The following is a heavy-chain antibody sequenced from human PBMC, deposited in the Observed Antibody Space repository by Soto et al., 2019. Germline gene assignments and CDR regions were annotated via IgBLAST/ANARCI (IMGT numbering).Heavy chain of an antibody. D-gene: IGHD1-26*01. CDR3: ASLGWDGGRAFDP. CDR1: GFTVSGNY. J-gene: IGHJ5*02. V-gene: IGHV3-53*01. CDR2: IYSGGKT. Sequence: EVQLVESGGGLIQPGGSLRLSCAASGFTVSGNYMSWVRQAPGKGLEWVSVIYSGGKTYYEDSVKGRFTISRDNPKNTLDLQLNSLRAEDTAVYYCASLGWDGGRAFDPWGQGTLFTVSS.